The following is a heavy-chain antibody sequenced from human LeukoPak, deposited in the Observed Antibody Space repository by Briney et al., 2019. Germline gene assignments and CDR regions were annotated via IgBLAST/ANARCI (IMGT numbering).Heavy chain of an antibody. V-gene: IGHV4-39*01. J-gene: IGHJ4*02. CDR3: ARLRYYGSGSYNFDY. Sequence: SGTLSLTCTVSGGSISSYYWGWIRQPPGKGLERIGSIYYSGSTYYNPSLKSRVTISVDTSKNQFSLKLSSVTAADTAVYYCARLRYYGSGSYNFDYWGQGTLVTVSS. CDR2: IYYSGST. CDR1: GGSISSYY. D-gene: IGHD3-10*01.